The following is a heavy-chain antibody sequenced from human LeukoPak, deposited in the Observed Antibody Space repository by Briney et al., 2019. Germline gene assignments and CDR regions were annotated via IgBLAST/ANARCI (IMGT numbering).Heavy chain of an antibody. Sequence: KPGGSLRLSCAASGFTFSNAWMSWVRQAPGKGLEWVGRIKSKTDGGTTDYAAPVKGRFTISRDDSKNTLYVQMNSLKTDDTAVYYCTTDPHVLVWFGELLGYFQHWGQGTLVTVSS. CDR2: IKSKTDGGTT. J-gene: IGHJ1*01. V-gene: IGHV3-15*01. CDR3: TTDPHVLVWFGELLGYFQH. D-gene: IGHD3-10*01. CDR1: GFTFSNAW.